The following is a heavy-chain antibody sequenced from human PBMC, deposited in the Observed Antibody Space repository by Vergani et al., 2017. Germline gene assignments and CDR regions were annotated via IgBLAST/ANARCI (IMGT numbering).Heavy chain of an antibody. D-gene: IGHD1-26*01. CDR2: IIPIFGTA. V-gene: IGHV1-69*18. CDR1: GGTFSSYA. J-gene: IGHJ3*02. Sequence: QVQLVQSGAEVKKPGSSVKVSCKASGGTFSSYAISWVRQAPGQGLEWMGRIIPIFGTANYAQKFQGRVTITADESTRTAYMELSSLRSEDTAVYYCASVARIVGATSAFDIWGQGTMVTVSS. CDR3: ASVARIVGATSAFDI.